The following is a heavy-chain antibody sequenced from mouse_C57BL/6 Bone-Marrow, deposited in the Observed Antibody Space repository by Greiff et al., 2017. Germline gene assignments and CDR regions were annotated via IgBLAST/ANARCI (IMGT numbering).Heavy chain of an antibody. J-gene: IGHJ3*01. D-gene: IGHD2-4*01. V-gene: IGHV1-81*01. CDR3: ARRYIYYDYDWFAY. CDR2: IYPRSGNT. CDR1: GYTFTSYG. Sequence: QVQLKQSGAELARPGASVKLSCKASGYTFTSYGISWVKQRTGQGLEWIGEIYPRSGNTYYNEKFKGKATLTADKSSSTAYMELRSLPSEDSAVYFCARRYIYYDYDWFAYWGQGTLVTVSA.